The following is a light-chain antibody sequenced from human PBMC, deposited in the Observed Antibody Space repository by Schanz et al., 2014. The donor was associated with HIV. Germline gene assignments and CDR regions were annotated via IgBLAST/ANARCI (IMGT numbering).Light chain of an antibody. CDR3: QQYDSYPYT. CDR1: QRISWW. V-gene: IGKV1-5*03. J-gene: IGKJ2*01. Sequence: DIQMTQSPSTLSTSVGDRVTITCRASQRISWWLAWYQQKPGQAPSLLIYRASTLQTGVPSRFSGSGSGTEFTLTISSLEPDDFANYYCQQYDSYPYTFGQGTKLEIK. CDR2: RAS.